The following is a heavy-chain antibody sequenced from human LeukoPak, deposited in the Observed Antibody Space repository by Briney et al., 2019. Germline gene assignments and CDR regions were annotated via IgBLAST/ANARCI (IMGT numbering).Heavy chain of an antibody. Sequence: PGGSLGLSCAASGFTFNSYGMHWVRQAPGKGLEWVTLISYDGSNKYYADSVKGRFTISRDNSKNTLYLQMNSLRAEDTSVYDCAKDKAGDTADYYGMDVWGKGTTVTVSS. D-gene: IGHD5-18*01. CDR2: ISYDGSNK. CDR3: AKDKAGDTADYYGMDV. CDR1: GFTFNSYG. V-gene: IGHV3-30*18. J-gene: IGHJ6*04.